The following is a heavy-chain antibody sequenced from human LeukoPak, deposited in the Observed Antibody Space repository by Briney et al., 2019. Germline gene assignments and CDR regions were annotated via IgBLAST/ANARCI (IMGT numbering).Heavy chain of an antibody. CDR3: ARWDSGSYFLDY. J-gene: IGHJ4*02. D-gene: IGHD1-26*01. CDR1: GDSIASSGYY. V-gene: IGHV4-39*01. CDR2: IYYSGTT. Sequence: SETLSLTCTVSGDSIASSGYYWSWVRQPPGKGLEWIATIYYSGTTYYNAPLKSRVTKSVDTSKNQFSLKLSSVTAADTAVYYCARWDSGSYFLDYWGQGTLVTVSS.